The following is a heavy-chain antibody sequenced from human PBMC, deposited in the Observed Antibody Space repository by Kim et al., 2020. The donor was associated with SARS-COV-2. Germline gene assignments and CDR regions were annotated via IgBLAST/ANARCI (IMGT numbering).Heavy chain of an antibody. J-gene: IGHJ4*02. Sequence: YPQKFQGRVTMTRATSTSTVYMELSSLRSEDTAVYYCARGKVSSSFRFDYWGQGTLVTVSS. CDR3: ARGKVSSSFRFDY. V-gene: IGHV1-46*01. D-gene: IGHD6-6*01.